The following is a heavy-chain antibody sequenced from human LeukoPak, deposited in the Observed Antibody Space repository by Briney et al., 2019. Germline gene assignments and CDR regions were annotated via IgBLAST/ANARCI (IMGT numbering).Heavy chain of an antibody. V-gene: IGHV1-18*01. CDR1: GYTFTSEG. J-gene: IGHJ5*02. Sequence: DSVSVSCKASGYTFTSEGISWGGQAPGQGGEGRGGIGAYNGKRNYAQKRQGRVTISTETSRSTAYMHLRSLRSDDTALYYCARAEDPRYYDFWSGYYRNWFDPWGQGTLVTVSS. CDR3: ARAEDPRYYDFWSGYYRNWFDP. D-gene: IGHD3-3*01. CDR2: IGAYNGKR.